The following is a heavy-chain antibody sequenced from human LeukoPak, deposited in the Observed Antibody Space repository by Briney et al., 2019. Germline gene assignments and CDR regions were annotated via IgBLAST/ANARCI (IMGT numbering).Heavy chain of an antibody. V-gene: IGHV1-8*01. J-gene: IGHJ5*02. CDR3: ARGRGSGHKENWFDP. Sequence: ASVKVSCKASGYTFTTYDINWVRQAPGPGLEWMGWMNPNSGNTGYTQKFQGRVTMTRNTSISTAYMELSSLRSEDTAVYYCARGRGSGHKENWFDPWGQGTLVTVAS. D-gene: IGHD6-19*01. CDR2: MNPNSGNT. CDR1: GYTFTTYD.